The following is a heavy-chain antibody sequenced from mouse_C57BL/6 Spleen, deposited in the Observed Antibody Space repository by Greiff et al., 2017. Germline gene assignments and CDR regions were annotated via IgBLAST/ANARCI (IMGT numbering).Heavy chain of an antibody. CDR2: IRNKANGYTT. J-gene: IGHJ1*03. Sequence: EVQVVESGGGLVQPGGSLSLSCAASGFTFTDYYMSWVRQPPGKALEWLGFIRNKANGYTTEYSASVKGRFTISRDNSQSTLYLQMNALRAEDSATYDGARLYGNYVWYFDVWGTGTTVTVSS. CDR3: ARLYGNYVWYFDV. CDR1: GFTFTDYY. V-gene: IGHV7-3*01. D-gene: IGHD2-1*01.